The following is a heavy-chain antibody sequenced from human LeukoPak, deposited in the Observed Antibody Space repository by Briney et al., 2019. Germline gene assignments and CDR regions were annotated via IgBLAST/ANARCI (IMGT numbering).Heavy chain of an antibody. J-gene: IGHJ4*02. CDR3: ARGYCSSISCYVDY. CDR1: GFIFSNYA. V-gene: IGHV3-30*04. D-gene: IGHD2-2*01. CDR2: ISYDGSNK. Sequence: GGSLRLSCAASGFIFSNYAVHWVRQAPGKGLEWVAVISYDGSNKYYADSVKGRFTISRDISKNTLYLQMNSLRAEDTAVYYCARGYCSSISCYVDYWGQGTLVTVSS.